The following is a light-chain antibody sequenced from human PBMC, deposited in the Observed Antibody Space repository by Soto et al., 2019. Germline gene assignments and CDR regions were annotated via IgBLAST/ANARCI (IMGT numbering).Light chain of an antibody. V-gene: IGKV3-15*01. CDR3: QQRSKWPLT. CDR2: GAS. CDR1: ESVSTY. J-gene: IGKJ4*01. Sequence: ETVMTQSPATLSVSPGERVTLSCRASESVSTYLAWYQQKPGQAPRLLIYGASARATGIPTRFSGSRSGTEFTLIIDNLEPEDFAVYYCQQRSKWPLTFGGGTKVEI.